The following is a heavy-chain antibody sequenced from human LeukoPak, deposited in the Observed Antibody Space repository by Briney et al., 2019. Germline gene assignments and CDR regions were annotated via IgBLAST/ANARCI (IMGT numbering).Heavy chain of an antibody. V-gene: IGHV4-39*07. D-gene: IGHD5-12*01. CDR3: ARESGYSGYDLRGVDGK. Sequence: PWGSLRLSCAASGFTFSSYAMSWVRQAPGKGLEWIGSIYYSGSTYYNPSLKSRVIISVDTSKNQFSLKLSSVTVADTVVYYCARESGYSGYDLRGVDGKWGQGTLVTVSS. CDR2: IYYSGST. J-gene: IGHJ4*02. CDR1: GFTFSSYA.